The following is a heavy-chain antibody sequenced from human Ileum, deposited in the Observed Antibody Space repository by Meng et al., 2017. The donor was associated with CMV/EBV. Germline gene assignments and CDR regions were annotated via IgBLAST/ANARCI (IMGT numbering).Heavy chain of an antibody. D-gene: IGHD2-2*02. CDR3: VREGYFCSSSSCYKSFDY. CDR2: INVNSGET. CDR1: TFTDSF. V-gene: IGHV1-2*02. J-gene: IGHJ4*02. Sequence: TFTDSFVQWVRQAPGQGLEWVGLINVNSGETSSAQNLQGRVTMTRDTSISTVYMDLSRLRSDDTALYYCVREGYFCSSSSCYKSFDYWGQGTLVTVSS.